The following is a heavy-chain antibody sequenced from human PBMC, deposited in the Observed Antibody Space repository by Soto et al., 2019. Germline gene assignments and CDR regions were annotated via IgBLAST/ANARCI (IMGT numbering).Heavy chain of an antibody. CDR1: GFTFSSYD. J-gene: IGHJ6*03. V-gene: IGHV3-13*01. CDR3: ARGLITFGGGQDMDV. Sequence: GGSLRLSCAASGFTFSSYDMHWVRQATGKGLEWVSAIGTAGDTYYPGSVKGRFTISRENAKNSLYLQMNSLRAGDTAVYYCARGLITFGGGQDMDVWGKGTTVTVSS. CDR2: IGTAGDT. D-gene: IGHD3-16*01.